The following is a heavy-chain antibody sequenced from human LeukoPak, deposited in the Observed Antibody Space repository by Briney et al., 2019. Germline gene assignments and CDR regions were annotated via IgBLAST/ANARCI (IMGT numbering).Heavy chain of an antibody. J-gene: IGHJ4*02. CDR1: GGSFSGYY. D-gene: IGHD3-10*01. V-gene: IGHV4-34*01. CDR2: INHSGST. Sequence: PSETLSLTCAVYGGSFSGYYWSWIRQPPGEGLEWIGEINHSGSTNYNPRLKSRVTISVDPSKNQFSLKLSTVTAADTAVYYCARGAAYGSGRRQLDYWGQGTLVTVSS. CDR3: ARGAAYGSGRRQLDY.